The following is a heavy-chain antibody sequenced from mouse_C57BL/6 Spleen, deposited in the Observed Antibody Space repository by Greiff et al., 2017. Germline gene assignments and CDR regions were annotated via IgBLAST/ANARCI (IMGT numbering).Heavy chain of an antibody. CDR1: GYTFTSYW. CDR3: ARKGLGNYYAMDY. CDR2: IDPSDSET. Sequence: QVQLQQPGAELVRPGSSVKLSCKASGYTFTSYWMHWVKQRPIQGLEWIGNIDPSDSETHYNQKFKDKATLTVDKSSSTAYMQLSSLTSEDSAVYYCARKGLGNYYAMDYWGQGTSVTVSS. J-gene: IGHJ4*01. V-gene: IGHV1-52*01.